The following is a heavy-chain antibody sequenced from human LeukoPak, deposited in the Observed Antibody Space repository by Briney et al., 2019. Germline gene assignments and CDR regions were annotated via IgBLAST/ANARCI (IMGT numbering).Heavy chain of an antibody. CDR2: IYYSGST. D-gene: IGHD1-1*01. J-gene: IGHJ4*02. V-gene: IGHV4-31*03. Sequence: PSDSLSLTCTVSGGSISSVGNYWSWIRQHPGKGLEWIGSIYYSGSTNYNPSLQGRVTISLDTSRNQFSLKLSSVTAAYTAVYYCASGDNDPLFDYWGQGTLVTVSS. CDR1: GGSISSVGNY. CDR3: ASGDNDPLFDY.